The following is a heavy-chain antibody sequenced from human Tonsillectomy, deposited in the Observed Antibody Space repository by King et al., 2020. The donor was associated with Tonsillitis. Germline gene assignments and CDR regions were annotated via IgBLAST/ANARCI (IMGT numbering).Heavy chain of an antibody. CDR3: ARGLRQGKRVLPYYYYGMDV. V-gene: IGHV4-34*01. CDR1: GGSFSGYY. J-gene: IGHJ6*02. Sequence: VQLQQWGAGLLKPSETLTLTCAVYGGSFSGYYWSWIRQPPGKGLEWIGEINHSGSTNYNPSLKSRVTISVDTSKNQFSLKLSSVTAADTAVYYCARGLRQGKRVLPYYYYGMDVWGQGTTVTVSS. CDR2: INHSGST.